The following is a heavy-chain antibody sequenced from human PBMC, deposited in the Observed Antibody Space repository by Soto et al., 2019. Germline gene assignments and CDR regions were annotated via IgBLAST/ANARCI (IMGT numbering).Heavy chain of an antibody. CDR2: IYYSGST. CDR1: GGSISSYY. J-gene: IGHJ4*02. Sequence: SETLSLTCTVSGGSISSYYWSWIRQPPGKGLEWIGYIYYSGSTNYNPSLKSRVTISVDTSKNQFSLKLSSVTAADTAVYYCARADVFGQWLVPGIDYWGQGTLVTVSS. CDR3: ARADVFGQWLVPGIDY. V-gene: IGHV4-59*01. D-gene: IGHD6-19*01.